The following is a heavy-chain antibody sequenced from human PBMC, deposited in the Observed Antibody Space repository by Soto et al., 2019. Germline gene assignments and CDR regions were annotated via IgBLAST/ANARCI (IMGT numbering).Heavy chain of an antibody. Sequence: QVQLVESGGGVVQPGRSLRLSCAASGFTFSPYAMHWVRQAPGKGLEWVAVISYDGNNKNYADSVKGRLAISRDNSRNTLYLQMNGLRAEDPAVYYCARARLDTPALDYWGQGTLVTVSS. J-gene: IGHJ4*02. V-gene: IGHV3-30*09. D-gene: IGHD2-2*01. CDR3: ARARLDTPALDY. CDR1: GFTFSPYA. CDR2: ISYDGNNK.